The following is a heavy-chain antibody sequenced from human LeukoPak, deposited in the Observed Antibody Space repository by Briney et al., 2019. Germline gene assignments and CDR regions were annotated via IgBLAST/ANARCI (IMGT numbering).Heavy chain of an antibody. V-gene: IGHV3-30*02. CDR2: IRYDGSNK. J-gene: IGHJ4*02. D-gene: IGHD6-19*01. CDR1: GFTFSSYG. CDR3: ARDPTENSSGWYFDY. Sequence: GGSLRLSCAASGFTFSSYGMHWVRQAPGKGLEWVAFIRYDGSNKYYADSVKGRFTISRDNAKNSLYLQMNSLRAEDTAVYYCARDPTENSSGWYFDYWGQGTLVTVSS.